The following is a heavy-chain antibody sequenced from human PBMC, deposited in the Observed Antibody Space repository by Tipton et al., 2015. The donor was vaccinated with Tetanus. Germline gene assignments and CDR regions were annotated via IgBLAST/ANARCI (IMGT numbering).Heavy chain of an antibody. J-gene: IGHJ5*02. Sequence: GLVKPSETLSLTCAVYGGSSSGFYWSWIRQTPGKGLEWIGEINHRGGTSYNPSLKSRATISVDTSKNQFSLNLTSVTAADTAMYYCARDQGGGRVVRLNWFDPWGQGTLVTVSS. CDR2: INHRGGT. CDR3: ARDQGGGRVVRLNWFDP. V-gene: IGHV4-34*01. D-gene: IGHD6-6*01. CDR1: GGSSSGFY.